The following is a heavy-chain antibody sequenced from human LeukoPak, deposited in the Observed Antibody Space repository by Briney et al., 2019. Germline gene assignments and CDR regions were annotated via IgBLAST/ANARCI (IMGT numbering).Heavy chain of an antibody. V-gene: IGHV3-30*02. J-gene: IGHJ4*02. CDR1: GFTVSSNY. CDR2: IRYDGNTK. CDR3: AKDLRHYFDY. Sequence: GGSLRLSCAASGFTVSSNYMSWVRQAPGKGLEWVAFIRYDGNTKYYADFVKGPFTISRDKSKNSLSLQMDSLRAEDTAIYYCAKDLRHYFDYWGQGTLVTVSS.